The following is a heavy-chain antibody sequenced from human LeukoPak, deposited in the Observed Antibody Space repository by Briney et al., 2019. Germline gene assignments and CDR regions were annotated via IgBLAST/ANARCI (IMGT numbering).Heavy chain of an antibody. Sequence: GGSLRLSCTASGFSFSGHWMHWARQLPGKGLVWVSRISPTGSTTSYADSVKGRFTVSRDNAKNTLYLQVNNLRAEDTAVYYCARGPNSNWSGLDFWGQGTLVTVSP. J-gene: IGHJ4*02. CDR3: ARGPNSNWSGLDF. V-gene: IGHV3-74*01. CDR2: ISPTGSTT. D-gene: IGHD6-6*01. CDR1: GFSFSGHW.